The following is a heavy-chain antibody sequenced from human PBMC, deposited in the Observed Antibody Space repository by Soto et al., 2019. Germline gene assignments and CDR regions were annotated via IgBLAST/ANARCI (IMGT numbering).Heavy chain of an antibody. V-gene: IGHV4-59*08. J-gene: IGHJ4*02. CDR1: GDSIRSYQ. D-gene: IGHD3-16*01. Sequence: SETLSLTCTVSGDSIRSYQWTWIRQPPGKGLEWIGYIYDGGSTVYNPSLKSRITMSVDTSKNHFSLNLSSVTAADTAVYYCARAWGGVPDYWGQGTLVTVSS. CDR2: IYDGGST. CDR3: ARAWGGVPDY.